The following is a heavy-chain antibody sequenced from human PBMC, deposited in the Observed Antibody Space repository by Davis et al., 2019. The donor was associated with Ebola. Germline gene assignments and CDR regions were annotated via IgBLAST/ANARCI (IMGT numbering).Heavy chain of an antibody. Sequence: ASVQVSCKASGGTLSSYTISWVRQAPGQGLEWMGWISAYNGNTNYAQKVQGRVTMTTDTSTGTAYLDLRSLRSDDTAVYFCARTSIVGTTTTASDIWGQGTLVTVSS. D-gene: IGHD1-26*01. CDR2: ISAYNGNT. CDR1: GGTLSSYT. V-gene: IGHV1-18*01. CDR3: ARTSIVGTTTTASDI. J-gene: IGHJ3*02.